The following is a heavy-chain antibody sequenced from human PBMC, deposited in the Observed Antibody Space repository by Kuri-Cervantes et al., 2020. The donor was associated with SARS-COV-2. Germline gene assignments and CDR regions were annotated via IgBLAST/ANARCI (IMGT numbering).Heavy chain of an antibody. CDR2: INPNSGGT. D-gene: IGHD3-3*01. CDR1: GYTFTSYG. J-gene: IGHJ4*02. Sequence: ASVKVSCKASGYTFTSYGISWVRQAPGQGLEWMGWINPNSGGTNYAQKFQGRVTMTRDTSISTAYMELSRLRSDDTAVYYCARADWVTIRFSRGPHFDYGSQGTLVTVSS. CDR3: ARADWVTIRFSRGPHFDY. V-gene: IGHV1-2*02.